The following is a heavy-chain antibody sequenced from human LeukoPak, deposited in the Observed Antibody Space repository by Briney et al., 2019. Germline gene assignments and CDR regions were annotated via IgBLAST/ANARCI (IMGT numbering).Heavy chain of an antibody. CDR1: GFTFSSYA. D-gene: IGHD6-6*01. J-gene: IGHJ6*03. V-gene: IGHV3-20*04. CDR3: ARGQSIAAPGMTEGGYYYYYYMDV. Sequence: PGGSLRLSCAASGFTFSSYAMHWVRQAPGKGLEWVSGINWNGGSTGYADSVKGRFTISRDNAKNSLYLQMNSLRAEDTALYYCARGQSIAAPGMTEGGYYYYYYMDVWGKGTTVTVSS. CDR2: INWNGGST.